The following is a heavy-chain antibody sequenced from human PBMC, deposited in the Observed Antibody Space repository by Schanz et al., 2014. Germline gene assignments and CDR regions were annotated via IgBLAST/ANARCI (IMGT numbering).Heavy chain of an antibody. CDR3: ARGTDWNLHY. D-gene: IGHD1-1*01. Sequence: VQLVESGGGLVKPGGSLRLSCAASGFTFSSYAMHWVRQAPGKGLEWVAVISYDGSNKYYADSVKGRFTVSRDSGQNSLYLQMNSLRAGDTAVYYCARGTDWNLHYWGQGALVTVSS. V-gene: IGHV3-30*14. J-gene: IGHJ4*02. CDR2: ISYDGSNK. CDR1: GFTFSSYA.